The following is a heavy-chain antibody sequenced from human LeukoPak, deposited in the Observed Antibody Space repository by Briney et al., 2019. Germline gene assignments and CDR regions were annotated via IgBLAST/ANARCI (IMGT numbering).Heavy chain of an antibody. J-gene: IGHJ4*02. Sequence: SETLSLTCTVSGGSISSSNYYWGWIRQPPGKGLEWIGSIYYSGSTYYNPSLKSRVTISVDTSKNQFSLKLSSVTAADTAVYYCARHLNYYDSSGYYHSFDYWGQGTLVTVSS. CDR2: IYYSGST. D-gene: IGHD3-22*01. CDR3: ARHLNYYDSSGYYHSFDY. CDR1: GGSISSSNYY. V-gene: IGHV4-39*01.